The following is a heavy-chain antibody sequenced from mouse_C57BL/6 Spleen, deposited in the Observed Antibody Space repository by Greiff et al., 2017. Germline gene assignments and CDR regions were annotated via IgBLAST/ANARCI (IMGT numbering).Heavy chain of an antibody. Sequence: EVQLVESGPGLVKPSQSLSLTCSVTGYSITSGYYWNWIRQFPGNKLEWMGYISYDGSNNYNPSLKNRISITRDTSKNQFFLKLNSVTTEDTATYYCARDGSSSWFAYWGQETLVTVSA. CDR2: ISYDGSN. D-gene: IGHD1-1*01. CDR1: GYSITSGYY. J-gene: IGHJ3*01. CDR3: ARDGSSSWFAY. V-gene: IGHV3-6*01.